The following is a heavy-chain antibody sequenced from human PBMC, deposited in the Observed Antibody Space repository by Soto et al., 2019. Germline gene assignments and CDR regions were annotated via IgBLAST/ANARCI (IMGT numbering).Heavy chain of an antibody. CDR2: IYYSGST. CDR1: GGSISSSSYY. V-gene: IGHV4-39*01. CDR3: ARHEYYDYVWGSYRGHFDY. J-gene: IGHJ4*02. D-gene: IGHD3-16*02. Sequence: SETLSLTCTVSGGSISSSSYYWGWIRQPPGKGLEWIGSIYYSGSTYYNPSLKSRVTISVDTSKNQFSLKLSSVTAADTAVYYCARHEYYDYVWGSYRGHFDYWGQGTLVTVSS.